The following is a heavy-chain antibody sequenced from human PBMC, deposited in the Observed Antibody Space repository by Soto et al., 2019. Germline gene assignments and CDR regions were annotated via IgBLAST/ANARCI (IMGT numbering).Heavy chain of an antibody. J-gene: IGHJ4*02. CDR1: GGSISSSSYY. Sequence: QLQLQESGPGLVKPSETLSLTCTVSGGSISSSSYYWGWIRQPPGKGLEWIGSIYYSGSTYYNPSLKSRVPISVDTSKNLFPLKLSSVTAADKAVYYCARQPCSSTSGYGFGYCSGGSCSFDYLGQGTLVTVSS. D-gene: IGHD2-15*01. V-gene: IGHV4-39*01. CDR3: ARQPCSSTSGYGFGYCSGGSCSFDY. CDR2: IYYSGST.